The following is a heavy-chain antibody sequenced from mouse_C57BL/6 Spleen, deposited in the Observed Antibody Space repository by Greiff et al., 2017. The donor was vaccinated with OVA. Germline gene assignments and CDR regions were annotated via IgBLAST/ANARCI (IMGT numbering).Heavy chain of an antibody. D-gene: IGHD2-2*01. V-gene: IGHV5-9*01. CDR2: ISGGGGNT. CDR1: GFTFSSYT. J-gene: IGHJ2*01. Sequence: EVKLVESGGGLVKPGGSLKLSCAASGFTFSSYTMSWVRQTPEKRLEWVATISGGGGNTYYPDSVKGRFTISRDNAKNTLYLQMSSLRSEDTALYYCARYGYGPFDYWGQGTTLTVSS. CDR3: ARYGYGPFDY.